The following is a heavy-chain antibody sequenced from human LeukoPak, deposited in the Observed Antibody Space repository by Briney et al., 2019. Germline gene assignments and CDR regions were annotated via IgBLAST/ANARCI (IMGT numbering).Heavy chain of an antibody. Sequence: SWIRQPPGKGLEWIGYIYYSGSTYYNPSLKSRVTISVDTSKNQFSLKLSSVTAADTAVYYCARLVVPRYFDYWGQGTLVTVSS. V-gene: IGHV4-30-4*01. J-gene: IGHJ4*02. D-gene: IGHD2-2*01. CDR2: IYYSGST. CDR3: ARLVVPRYFDY.